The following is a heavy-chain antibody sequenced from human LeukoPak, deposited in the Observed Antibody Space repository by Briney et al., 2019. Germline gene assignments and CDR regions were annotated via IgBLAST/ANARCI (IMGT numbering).Heavy chain of an antibody. CDR2: FDPEDGET. Sequence: AASVKVSCKVSGYTLTELSMHWVQQAPGKGLEWMGGFDPEDGETIYAQKFQGRVTMTEDTSTDTAYMELSSLRSEDTAVYYCATDYYCSSTSCYSGGWFDPWGQGTLVTVSS. V-gene: IGHV1-24*01. D-gene: IGHD2-2*02. CDR1: GYTLTELS. J-gene: IGHJ5*02. CDR3: ATDYYCSSTSCYSGGWFDP.